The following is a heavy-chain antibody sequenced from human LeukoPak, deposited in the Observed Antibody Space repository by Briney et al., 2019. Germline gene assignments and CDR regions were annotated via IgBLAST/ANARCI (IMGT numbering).Heavy chain of an antibody. CDR3: ARAHPSMTGTKMGFDY. J-gene: IGHJ4*02. D-gene: IGHD1-7*01. V-gene: IGHV4-30-2*01. CDR1: GGSISSGGYY. Sequence: PSETLSLTCTVSGGSISSGGYYWSWIRQPPGKGLEWIGYIYHSGSTYYNPSLKSRVTISVDRSKNQFSLKLSSVTAADTAVYYCARAHPSMTGTKMGFDYWGQGTLVTVSS. CDR2: IYHSGST.